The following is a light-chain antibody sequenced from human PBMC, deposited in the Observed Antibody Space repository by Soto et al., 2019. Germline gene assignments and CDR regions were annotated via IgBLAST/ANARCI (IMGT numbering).Light chain of an antibody. CDR1: QSGGSSY. CDR3: QQYGNSPWT. Sequence: EIVLTQSPGTLPLSPGERATLSCSASQSGGSSYLAWYLQKPGQAPRLLIYGASDRATGIPYRFSGSGSGTDFTLSISRLETEDFAVYYCQQYGNSPWTFGHANKVEIK. V-gene: IGKV3-20*01. CDR2: GAS. J-gene: IGKJ1*01.